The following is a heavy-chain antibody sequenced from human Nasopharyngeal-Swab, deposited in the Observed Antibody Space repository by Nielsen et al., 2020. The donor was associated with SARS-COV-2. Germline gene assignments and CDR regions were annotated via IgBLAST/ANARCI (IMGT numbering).Heavy chain of an antibody. CDR3: ARRLGLRAPFDY. V-gene: IGHV4-34*01. J-gene: IGHJ4*02. CDR1: GGSVSGYY. CDR2: INNSGRT. Sequence: SETLSLTCGVYGGSVSGYYWNWIRQPPGKGLEWIGEINNSGRTHYNSSLKSRVTISLDTSQKQFSLKLTSVTAADTAVYYCARRLGLRAPFDYWGQGTLVTVSS. D-gene: IGHD5/OR15-5a*01.